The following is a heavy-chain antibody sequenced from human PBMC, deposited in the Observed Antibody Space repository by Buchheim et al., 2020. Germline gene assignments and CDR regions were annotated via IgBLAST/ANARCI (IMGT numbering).Heavy chain of an antibody. CDR1: GFTFSSYG. CDR2: IWYDGSNK. J-gene: IGHJ4*02. CDR3: ARDHSITMFDY. D-gene: IGHD3-3*01. Sequence: QVQLVESGGGVVQPGRSLRLSCAASGFTFSSYGMHWVRQAPGKGLEWLAVIWYDGSNKYYADSVKGRFNISRDDSKNTLYLQMNSLRAEDTAVYYCARDHSITMFDYWGQG. V-gene: IGHV3-33*01.